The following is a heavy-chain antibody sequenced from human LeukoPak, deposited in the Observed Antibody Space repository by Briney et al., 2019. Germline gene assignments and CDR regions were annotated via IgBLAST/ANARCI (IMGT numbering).Heavy chain of an antibody. D-gene: IGHD4-17*01. V-gene: IGHV4-59*08. CDR3: ARHQDYGDYALDY. Sequence: PSETLSLTCTVSGGSMSNYYWSWIRQPPGRGLEWIGSIYHSGSTNYNPSLKSRVTISVDTSKNQFSLKLSSVTAADTAVYYCARHQDYGDYALDYWGQGTLVTVSS. CDR2: IYHSGST. J-gene: IGHJ4*02. CDR1: GGSMSNYY.